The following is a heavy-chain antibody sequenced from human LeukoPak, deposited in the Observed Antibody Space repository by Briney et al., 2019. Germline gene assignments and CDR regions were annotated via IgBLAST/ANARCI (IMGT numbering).Heavy chain of an antibody. CDR2: IYINGGT. V-gene: IGHV4-61*02. Sequence: PSQTLSLTCTVSGDSISSGSYYWSWIRQPAGKGLEWIGRIYINGGTNYNPSLKSRVTISVGTSRNQFSLKLSSVTAADTAVYYCARDGNDYGDYWGQGTLVTVSS. CDR3: ARDGNDYGDY. CDR1: GDSISSGSYY. J-gene: IGHJ4*02. D-gene: IGHD1-1*01.